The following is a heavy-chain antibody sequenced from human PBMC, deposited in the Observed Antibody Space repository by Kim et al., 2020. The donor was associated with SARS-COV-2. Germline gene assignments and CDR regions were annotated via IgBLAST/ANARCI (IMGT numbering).Heavy chain of an antibody. D-gene: IGHD4-4*01. CDR3: ARDSSNPWYFDY. V-gene: IGHV1-3*01. Sequence: DSQKFQGRVTITRDTSASTAYMELSSLRSEDTAVYYCARDSSNPWYFDYWGQGTLVTVSS. J-gene: IGHJ4*02.